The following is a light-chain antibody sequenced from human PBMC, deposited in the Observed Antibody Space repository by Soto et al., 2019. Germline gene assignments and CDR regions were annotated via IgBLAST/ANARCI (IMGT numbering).Light chain of an antibody. CDR2: DAS. Sequence: EIVLTQSPATLSLSPGERATLSCRASQNLDSYLAWYQQKPGQPPRLLIYDASSRATGIPARFSGSGSGTDFTLTISSLEAEDFAVYYCQQRSAWSITFGGGTKVEIK. CDR3: QQRSAWSIT. J-gene: IGKJ4*01. CDR1: QNLDSY. V-gene: IGKV3-11*01.